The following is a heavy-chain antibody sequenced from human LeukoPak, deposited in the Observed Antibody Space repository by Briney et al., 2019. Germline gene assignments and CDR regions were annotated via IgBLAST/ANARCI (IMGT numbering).Heavy chain of an antibody. D-gene: IGHD6-19*01. J-gene: IGHJ4*02. CDR1: GFTFSSHW. CDR2: RKTDGSEE. V-gene: IGHV3-7*05. Sequence: GGSLRLSCAASGFTFSSHWMSWVRQGPGKGLEWVAIRKTDGSEEDYVDAVKGRFTISRDNAKNCLYLQMNNLRAEDTAVYYCARDWNGSGWPTDYWGQGTLVTVSS. CDR3: ARDWNGSGWPTDY.